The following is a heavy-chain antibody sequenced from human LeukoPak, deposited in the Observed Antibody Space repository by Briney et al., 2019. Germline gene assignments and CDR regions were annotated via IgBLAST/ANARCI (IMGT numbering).Heavy chain of an antibody. CDR3: AKDHLRTVVPAASPFDY. J-gene: IGHJ4*02. CDR2: ICDSGGST. CDR1: GVTFSGDA. D-gene: IGHD2-2*01. Sequence: GGSLSLSCAASGVTFSGDAMSWGREAPGGGGEWGSAICDSGGSTCYADSVKGRFTISRDNSKNALYLQMNSLRDEDTAVYYCAKDHLRTVVPAASPFDYWGQGTLVTVSS. V-gene: IGHV3-23*01.